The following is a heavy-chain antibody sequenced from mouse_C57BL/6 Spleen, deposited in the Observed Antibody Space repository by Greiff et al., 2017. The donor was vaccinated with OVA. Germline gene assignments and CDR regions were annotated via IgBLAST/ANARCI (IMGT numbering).Heavy chain of an antibody. CDR3: ARITTVEGDY. J-gene: IGHJ2*01. V-gene: IGHV5-17*01. Sequence: EVKVVESGGGLVKPGGSLKLSCAASGFTFSDYGMHWVRQAPEKGLEWVAYISSGSSTIYYADTVKGRFTISRDNAKNTLFLQMTSLRSEDTAMYYCARITTVEGDYWGQGTTLTVSS. CDR2: ISSGSSTI. D-gene: IGHD1-1*01. CDR1: GFTFSDYG.